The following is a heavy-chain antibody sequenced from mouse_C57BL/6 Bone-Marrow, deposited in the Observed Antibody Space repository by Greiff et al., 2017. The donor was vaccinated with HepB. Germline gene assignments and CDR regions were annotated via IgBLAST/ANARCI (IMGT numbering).Heavy chain of an antibody. CDR3: ARSQDLAYYFDY. CDR1: GYTFTDYY. Sequence: EVQLQQSGPELVKPGASVKISCKASGYTFTDYYMNWVKQSHGKSLEWIGDINPNNGGTSYNQKFKGKATLTVDKSSSTAYMELRSLTSEDSAVYYGARSQDLAYYFDYWGQGTTLTVSS. V-gene: IGHV1-26*01. J-gene: IGHJ2*01. CDR2: INPNNGGT.